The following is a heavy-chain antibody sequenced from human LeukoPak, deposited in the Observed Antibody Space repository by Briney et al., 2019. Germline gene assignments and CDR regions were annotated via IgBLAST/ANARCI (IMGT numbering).Heavy chain of an antibody. V-gene: IGHV3-23*01. J-gene: IGHJ4*02. D-gene: IGHD6-25*01. CDR2: ISDSGDGT. Sequence: PGGSLRLSCAASGFTFRTYAMSWVRQAPGKGLEWVSGISDSGDGTYYAESVKGRFTISRDNSKNTVFLQMNSLRADDTAKYYGAKEKPPGSGQTPSDFWGRETLVTVSS. CDR3: AKEKPPGSGQTPSDF. CDR1: GFTFRTYA.